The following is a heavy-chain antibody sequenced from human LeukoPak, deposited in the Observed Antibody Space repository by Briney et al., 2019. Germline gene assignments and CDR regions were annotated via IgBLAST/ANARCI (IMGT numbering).Heavy chain of an antibody. CDR2: ISHDGTNK. CDR1: GFPFSTYA. D-gene: IGHD2-21*02. CDR3: ATLQSF. J-gene: IGHJ4*02. V-gene: IGHV3-30-3*01. Sequence: GGSLRLSCVASGFPFSTYAMHWVRQAPGKGLEWVAVISHDGTNKYHADSVKGRFTISRDNSKNALYLQINSLRTEDTAVYYCATLQSFWGQGTLVTVPS.